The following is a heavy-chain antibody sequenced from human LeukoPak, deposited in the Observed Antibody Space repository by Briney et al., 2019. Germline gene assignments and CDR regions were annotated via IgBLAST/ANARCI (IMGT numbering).Heavy chain of an antibody. CDR1: GGSFSGYY. J-gene: IGHJ4*02. D-gene: IGHD6-19*01. CDR2: IYHSGST. Sequence: SETLSLTCAVYGGSFSGYYWSWIRQPPGKGLEWIGSIYHSGSTYYNPSLKSRVTISVDTSKNQFSLKLSSVTAADTAAYYCAGTGIAVAGPRYYFDYWGQGTLVTVSS. V-gene: IGHV4-34*01. CDR3: AGTGIAVAGPRYYFDY.